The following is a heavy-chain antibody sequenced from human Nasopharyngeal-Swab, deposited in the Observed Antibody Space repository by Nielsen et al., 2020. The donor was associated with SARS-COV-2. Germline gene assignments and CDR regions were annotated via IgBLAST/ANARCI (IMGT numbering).Heavy chain of an antibody. Sequence: GESLKISCAASGFTFSSYGMHWVHQAPGKGLEWVAVIWYDGSNKYYADSVKGRFTISRDNSKNTLYLQMNSLRAEDTAVYYCARSDLYSSSWYAPFDYWGQGTLVTVSS. CDR2: IWYDGSNK. CDR1: GFTFSSYG. D-gene: IGHD6-13*01. J-gene: IGHJ4*02. CDR3: ARSDLYSSSWYAPFDY. V-gene: IGHV3-33*01.